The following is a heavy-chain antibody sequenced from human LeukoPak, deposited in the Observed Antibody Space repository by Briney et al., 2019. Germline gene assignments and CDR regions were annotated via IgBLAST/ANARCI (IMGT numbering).Heavy chain of an antibody. V-gene: IGHV1-69*13. CDR2: IIPIFGTA. Sequence: SVKVSCKASGGTFSSYASSWVRQAPGQGLERMGGIIPIFGTANYAQKFQGRVTITADESTSTAYMELSSLRSEDTAVYYCARDQGRYSYGNYYYGMDVWGQGTTVTVSS. CDR1: GGTFSSYA. J-gene: IGHJ6*02. CDR3: ARDQGRYSYGNYYYGMDV. D-gene: IGHD5-18*01.